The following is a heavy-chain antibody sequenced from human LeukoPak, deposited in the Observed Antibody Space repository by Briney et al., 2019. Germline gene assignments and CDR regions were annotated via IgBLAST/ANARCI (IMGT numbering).Heavy chain of an antibody. D-gene: IGHD3-16*02. Sequence: SETLSLTCTVSGGSISSGSYYWRWIRQPAGKGLEWIGRIYTSGSTNYNPSLKSRVTISLDTSKNQFSLKLSSVTATDTAVYYCAREFDYVWGSYRYFDYWGQGTLVTVSS. CDR1: GGSISSGSYY. CDR3: AREFDYVWGSYRYFDY. J-gene: IGHJ4*02. CDR2: IYTSGST. V-gene: IGHV4-61*02.